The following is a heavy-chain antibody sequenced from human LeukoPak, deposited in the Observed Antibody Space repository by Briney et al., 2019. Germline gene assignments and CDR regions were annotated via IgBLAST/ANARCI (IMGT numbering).Heavy chain of an antibody. CDR3: ARGYCSSTSCYRSDY. Sequence: ASVKVSCKASGGTFSSYTISWVRQAPGQGLEWMGRIIPILGIANYAQKFQGRVTITADKSTSTAYMELSSLRSEDTAMYYCARGYCSSTSCYRSDYWGQGTLVTVSS. V-gene: IGHV1-69*02. CDR2: IIPILGIA. D-gene: IGHD2-2*01. J-gene: IGHJ4*02. CDR1: GGTFSSYT.